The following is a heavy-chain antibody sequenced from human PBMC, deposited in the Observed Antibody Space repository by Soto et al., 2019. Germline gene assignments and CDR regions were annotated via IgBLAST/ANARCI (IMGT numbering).Heavy chain of an antibody. J-gene: IGHJ4*02. CDR1: GYTLTSYY. V-gene: IGHV1-46*01. CDR3: ARGYSGSYYEAYFAY. Sequence: ASVTVSCKASGYTLTSYYMHWVRQAPGQGLEWMGIINPSGGSTSYAQKFQGRVTMTRDTSTSTVYMELSSLRSEDTAVYYCARGYSGSYYEAYFAYWGQGTLVTVSS. D-gene: IGHD1-26*01. CDR2: INPSGGST.